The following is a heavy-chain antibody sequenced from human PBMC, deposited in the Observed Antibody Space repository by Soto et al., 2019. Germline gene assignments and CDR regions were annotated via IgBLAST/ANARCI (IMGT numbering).Heavy chain of an antibody. V-gene: IGHV4-59*01. J-gene: IGHJ5*01. CDR3: ARGSEAWFDP. CDR1: GDSISSYF. Sequence: KPSETLSLTCTVSGDSISSYFWSWIRQPPGKGLEWIGYVYSTEITNYNPSLKSRVAMSIDTSKNQFSLKVRSVTAADTAVYYCARGSEAWFDPWGQGTTVTVSS. CDR2: VYSTEIT.